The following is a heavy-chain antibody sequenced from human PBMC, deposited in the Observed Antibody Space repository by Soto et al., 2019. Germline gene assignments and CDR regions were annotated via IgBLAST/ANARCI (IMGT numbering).Heavy chain of an antibody. V-gene: IGHV5-10-1*01. Sequence: PGESLKISCKGSGYSFTSYWISWVRQMPGKGLEWMGRIDPSDSYTNYSPSFQGHVTISADKSISTAYLQWSSLKASDTAMYYCATRPRLRGVIITGPYYYYGMDVWGQGTTVTVSS. J-gene: IGHJ6*02. CDR3: ATRPRLRGVIITGPYYYYGMDV. CDR1: GYSFTSYW. CDR2: IDPSDSYT. D-gene: IGHD3-10*01.